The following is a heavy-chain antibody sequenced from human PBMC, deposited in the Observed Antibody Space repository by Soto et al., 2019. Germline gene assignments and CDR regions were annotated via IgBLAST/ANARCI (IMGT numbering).Heavy chain of an antibody. CDR3: TRERLDS. J-gene: IGHJ5*01. V-gene: IGHV3-7*01. CDR2: AK. Sequence: AKYYVDSVKGRFTISRDNAKNSLSLQMNSLRAEDTAVYYCTRERLDSWGQGTLVTVSS.